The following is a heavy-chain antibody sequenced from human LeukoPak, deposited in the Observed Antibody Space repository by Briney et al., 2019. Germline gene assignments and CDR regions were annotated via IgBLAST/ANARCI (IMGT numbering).Heavy chain of an antibody. D-gene: IGHD4-17*01. CDR1: GITFSSYG. CDR2: ISYDGSNK. J-gene: IGHJ6*02. CDR3: AKDFDYGDYYYYGMDV. V-gene: IGHV3-30*18. Sequence: GGSLRLSCAASGITFSSYGMHWVRQAPGKGLEWVAVISYDGSNKYYADSVKGRFTISRDNSKNTLYLQMNSLRAEDTAVYYCAKDFDYGDYYYYGMDVWGQGTTVTVSS.